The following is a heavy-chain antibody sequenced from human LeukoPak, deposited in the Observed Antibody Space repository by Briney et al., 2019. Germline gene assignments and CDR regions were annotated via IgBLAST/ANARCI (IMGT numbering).Heavy chain of an antibody. V-gene: IGHV4-34*01. CDR1: GGSFSSYF. J-gene: IGHJ4*02. CDR3: ARRRKVVRAGFDY. D-gene: IGHD2-21*01. Sequence: SETLSLTCAGYGGSFSSYFWTWIRQTPGKGLEWIGEINRSGTTNYNPSLKSRVTMSVDTSKDQFSLKLMSVTAADTGVYYCARRRKVVRAGFDYWGQGTRVIVSS. CDR2: INRSGTT.